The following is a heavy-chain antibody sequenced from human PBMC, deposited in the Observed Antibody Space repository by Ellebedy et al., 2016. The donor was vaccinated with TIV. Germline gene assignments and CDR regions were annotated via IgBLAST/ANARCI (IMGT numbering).Heavy chain of an antibody. J-gene: IGHJ4*02. V-gene: IGHV3-21*01. CDR2: ISISSDLI. D-gene: IGHD1-7*01. CDR1: GFTFSTYT. Sequence: GESLKISXAASGFTFSTYTMDWVRQAPGKGLEWVSSISISSDLIFYADSVRGRVTISIDNAKNSVYLQISSLRADDTAVYYCARNVNYAHDYWGQGTLVTVSS. CDR3: ARNVNYAHDY.